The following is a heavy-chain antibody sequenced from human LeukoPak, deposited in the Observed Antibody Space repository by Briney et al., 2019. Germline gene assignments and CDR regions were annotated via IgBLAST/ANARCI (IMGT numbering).Heavy chain of an antibody. D-gene: IGHD2-15*01. CDR1: GASINTYF. CDR3: AKTHCGGGSCDKFDS. J-gene: IGHJ5*01. Sequence: PSATLSLTCTVSGASINTYFWSWIRQPAGKRLEWIGRFYASGTTYYNPSLRSRVSLSIDTSKNQLSLNLSSVTAADTALHYCAKTHCGGGSCDKFDSWGQGILVTVSS. CDR2: FYASGTT. V-gene: IGHV4-4*07.